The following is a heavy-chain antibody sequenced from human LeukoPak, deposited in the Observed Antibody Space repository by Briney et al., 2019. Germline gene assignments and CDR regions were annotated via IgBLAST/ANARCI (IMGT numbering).Heavy chain of an antibody. Sequence: GGSLRLSCAASGFTFSSYSMNRVRQAAGKGLEWVSGLTTGGIAYYADSVKGRFIISRDNSKNTLYLQMNSLRVEDTAIYYCAKDRVPITILWGQGTMVTVSS. J-gene: IGHJ3*01. CDR2: LTTGGIA. CDR3: AKDRVPITIL. V-gene: IGHV3-23*01. D-gene: IGHD3-10*01. CDR1: GFTFSSYS.